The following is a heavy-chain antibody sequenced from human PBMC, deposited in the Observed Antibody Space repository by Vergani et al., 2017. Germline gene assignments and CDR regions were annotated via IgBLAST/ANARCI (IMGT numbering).Heavy chain of an antibody. V-gene: IGHV3-21*01. CDR1: GFTFSSYS. D-gene: IGHD4-17*01. CDR2: ISSSSSYI. J-gene: IGHJ4*02. Sequence: EVQLVESGGGLVTPGGSLRLSCAASGFTFSSYSMNWVRQAPGKGLEWVSSISSSSSYIYYADSVRGRFTISRDNAKNSLYLQMNSLRAEDTAVYYCAGDSGYGDGLGYFDYWGQGTLVTVSS. CDR3: AGDSGYGDGLGYFDY.